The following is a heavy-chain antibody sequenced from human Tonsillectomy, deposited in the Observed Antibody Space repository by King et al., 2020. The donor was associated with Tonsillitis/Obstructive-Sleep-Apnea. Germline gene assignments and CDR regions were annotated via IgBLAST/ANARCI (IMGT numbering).Heavy chain of an antibody. CDR3: AKDSSSWYSAFDI. CDR1: GFTFDDYA. D-gene: IGHD6-13*01. J-gene: IGHJ3*02. V-gene: IGHV3-9*01. Sequence: VQLVESGGGWVQPGRSLRLSCAASGFTFDDYAMHWVRQAPGKGLEWVARFSWNSGSRGYADSVGGRFTISRDNAKNSLYLQMNRLRAEDTALYYCAKDSSSWYSAFDIWGQGTMVTVS. CDR2: FSWNSGSR.